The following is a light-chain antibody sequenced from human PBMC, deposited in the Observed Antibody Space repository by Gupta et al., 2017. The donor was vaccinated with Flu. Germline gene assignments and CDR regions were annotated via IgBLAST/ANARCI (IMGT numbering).Light chain of an antibody. CDR2: DDS. J-gene: IGLJ1*01. V-gene: IGLV3-21*02. CDR1: NIGRTT. CDR3: QGWDSNSGI. Sequence: VRPLAPMATLDQGQTVTLTCGTDNIGRTTVHWYQRKPGQAPVLVVYDDSDRPSGIPERFSGSHSGNTATLTISRVEAGDEADYYCQGWDSNSGIFGTGTKVTVL.